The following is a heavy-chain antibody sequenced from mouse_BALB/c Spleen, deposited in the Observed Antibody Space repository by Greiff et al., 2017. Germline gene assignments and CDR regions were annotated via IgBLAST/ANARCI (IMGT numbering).Heavy chain of an antibody. V-gene: IGHV5-17*02. J-gene: IGHJ4*01. CDR2: ISSGSSTI. CDR3: ARPIYYGYEEGFPYYYAMDY. Sequence: EVKLMESGGGLVQPGGSRKLSCAASGFTFSSFGMHWVRQAPEKGLEWVAYISSGSSTIYYADTVKGRFTISRDNPKNTLFLQMTSLRSEDTAMYYCARPIYYGYEEGFPYYYAMDYWGQGTSVTVSS. D-gene: IGHD2-2*01. CDR1: GFTFSSFG.